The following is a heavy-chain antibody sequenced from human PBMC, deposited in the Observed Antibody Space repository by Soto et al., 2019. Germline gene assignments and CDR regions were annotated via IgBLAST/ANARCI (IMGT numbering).Heavy chain of an antibody. V-gene: IGHV4-39*01. Sequence: SETLSLTCTVSCGSVSNSNYYWGWIRQSPGKGLEWIGSVYYRGRSYSKSSVKSRVTISVDTSKNQFSLNLNSVTASDTAVYYCVSQRTSVLTQAYFDYWGPGALVTVSS. J-gene: IGHJ4*02. D-gene: IGHD2-8*01. CDR3: VSQRTSVLTQAYFDY. CDR1: CGSVSNSNYY. CDR2: VYYRGRS.